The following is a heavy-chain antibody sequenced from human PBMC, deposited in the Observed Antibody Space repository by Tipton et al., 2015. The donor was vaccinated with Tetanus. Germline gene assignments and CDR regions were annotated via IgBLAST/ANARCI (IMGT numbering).Heavy chain of an antibody. CDR1: GGSIRGGTFY. J-gene: IGHJ4*02. Sequence: TLSLTCTVSGGSIRGGTFYWAWIRQPPGKGLEWIGSIYYTESRYYNPSLKSRVTISVDTTKKQLSLKLSSVTAADTAVYYCAKGRATSLHDYWGQGTLVTVSS. V-gene: IGHV4-39*01. CDR3: AKGRATSLHDY. D-gene: IGHD5-12*01. CDR2: IYYTESR.